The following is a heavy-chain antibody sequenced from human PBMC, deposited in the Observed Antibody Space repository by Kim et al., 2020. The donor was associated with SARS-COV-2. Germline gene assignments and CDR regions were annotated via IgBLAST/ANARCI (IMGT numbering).Heavy chain of an antibody. D-gene: IGHD3-10*01. Sequence: GGSLRLSCAASGFTFSSYGMHWVRQAPGKGLEWVAVISYDGSNKYYADSVKGRFTISRDNSKNTLYLQMNSLRAEDTAVYYCAKQDYYGSGSSFQHYYYYYYGMDVWGQGTTVTVSS. CDR2: ISYDGSNK. CDR3: AKQDYYGSGSSFQHYYYYYYGMDV. V-gene: IGHV3-30*18. CDR1: GFTFSSYG. J-gene: IGHJ6*02.